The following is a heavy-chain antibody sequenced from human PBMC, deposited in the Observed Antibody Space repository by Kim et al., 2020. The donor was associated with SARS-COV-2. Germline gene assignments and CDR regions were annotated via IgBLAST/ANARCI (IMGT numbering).Heavy chain of an antibody. D-gene: IGHD3-22*01. CDR2: ISAYNGNT. J-gene: IGHJ6*02. CDR3: ARDEELSRYDSSGYYFDYYYYGMDV. V-gene: IGHV1-18*01. CDR1: GYTFTSYG. Sequence: ASVKVSCKASGYTFTSYGISWVRQAPGQGLEWMGWISAYNGNTNYAQKLQGRVTMTTDTSTSTAYMELRSLRSDDTAVYYCARDEELSRYDSSGYYFDYYYYGMDVWGQGTTVTVSS.